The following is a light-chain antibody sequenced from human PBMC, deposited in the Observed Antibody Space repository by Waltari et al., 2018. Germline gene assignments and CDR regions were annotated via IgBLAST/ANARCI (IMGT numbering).Light chain of an antibody. J-gene: IGKJ4*01. Sequence: EIVLTQSPVTLSLSPGERATLSCRASHKVDKYLAWYQQKPGQAPRLLIYDASNRATVIPARFSGSGSGTDFTLTISSLEPEDFAVYYCQQRLAWPPLTFGGGTKVEIK. CDR2: DAS. CDR1: HKVDKY. V-gene: IGKV3-11*01. CDR3: QQRLAWPPLT.